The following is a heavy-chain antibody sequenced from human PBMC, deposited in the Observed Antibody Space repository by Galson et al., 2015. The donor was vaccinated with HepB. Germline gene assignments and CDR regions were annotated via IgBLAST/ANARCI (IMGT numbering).Heavy chain of an antibody. V-gene: IGHV3-53*01. J-gene: IGHJ4*02. Sequence: SLRLSCAASGFTVSSNYLTWVRQAPGEGLEWVSIIYSGGTTYYADSVKGRFTISRDSSKNTLYLQMNGLRAEDTAVYYCARAVDTYGYYYFDYWGQGTLVTVSS. CDR1: GFTVSSNY. CDR3: ARAVDTYGYYYFDY. CDR2: IYSGGTT. D-gene: IGHD5-18*01.